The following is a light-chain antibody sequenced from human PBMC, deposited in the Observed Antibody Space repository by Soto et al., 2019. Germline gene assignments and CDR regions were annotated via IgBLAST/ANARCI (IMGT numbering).Light chain of an antibody. Sequence: IQMTQSPSPLSGSVGDRVTITCRASQTISSWLAWYQQKPGKAPKLLIYKASTLKSGVPSRFSGSGSGTDFTFTITSLQPEDFATYYCQQLFDSPITFGQGTRLEIK. V-gene: IGKV1-5*03. J-gene: IGKJ5*01. CDR1: QTISSW. CDR3: QQLFDSPIT. CDR2: KAS.